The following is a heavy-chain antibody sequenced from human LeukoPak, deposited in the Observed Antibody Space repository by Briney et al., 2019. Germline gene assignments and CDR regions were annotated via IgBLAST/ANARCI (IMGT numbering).Heavy chain of an antibody. J-gene: IGHJ5*02. Sequence: GTSLRLSCAASGFTFSQFCMMWVRQAPGKGLEWVSSIAGTGETYYADSVKGRFTVSRDNSKSTLYLQINSLTAEDTAFYYCAKGKAPGAVDWFDPWGQGTLVTVSS. V-gene: IGHV3-23*01. CDR3: AKGKAPGAVDWFDP. D-gene: IGHD2-8*02. CDR1: GFTFSQFC. CDR2: IAGTGET.